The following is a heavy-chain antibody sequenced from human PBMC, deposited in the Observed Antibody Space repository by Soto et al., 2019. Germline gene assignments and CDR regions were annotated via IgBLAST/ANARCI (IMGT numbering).Heavy chain of an antibody. V-gene: IGHV3-30*18. CDR2: ISYDGSHQ. D-gene: IGHD2-8*01. J-gene: IGHJ5*02. CDR1: GFTFSNYG. CDR3: AKDPKCCTIGSHFLDNWFDP. Sequence: PGGSLRFSCAASGFTFSNYGMHWVRQTPGKGLEWVAVISYDGSHQFYTDSVKGRFTISRDNSKNTLYLQMNSLKTEDTAMYYCAKDPKCCTIGSHFLDNWFDPWGQGTL.